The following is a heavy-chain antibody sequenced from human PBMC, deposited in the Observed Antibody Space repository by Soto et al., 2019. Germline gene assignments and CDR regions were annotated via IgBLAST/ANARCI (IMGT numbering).Heavy chain of an antibody. CDR2: INCNGGST. D-gene: IGHD1-26*01. V-gene: IGHV3-20*04. CDR3: TRSVGATTWFDP. J-gene: IGHJ5*02. Sequence: EVQLVESGGGVVRPGGSLRLSCAASGSTFDDNGMSWVRQAPGKGLEWVSGINCNGGSTGYADSVKGRFTISRDNAKNSLYLQMNSLRAEDTALYCCTRSVGATTWFDPWGQGTRVTVSS. CDR1: GSTFDDNG.